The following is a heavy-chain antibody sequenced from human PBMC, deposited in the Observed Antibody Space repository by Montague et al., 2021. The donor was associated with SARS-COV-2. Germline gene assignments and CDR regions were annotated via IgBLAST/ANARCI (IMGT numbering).Heavy chain of an antibody. CDR2: TYFGGTT. D-gene: IGHD3-16*01. V-gene: IGHV3-66*01. Sequence: SLRLSCAASGFSVTDNYMHWVRQPPGNAPEWLSVTYFGGTTKYADSVKGRFTVSRDDSKNTLELQMNNLRTEDTAVFYCARDPSRSVGAFDIWGQGTMVTVSS. J-gene: IGHJ3*02. CDR1: GFSVTDNY. CDR3: ARDPSRSVGAFDI.